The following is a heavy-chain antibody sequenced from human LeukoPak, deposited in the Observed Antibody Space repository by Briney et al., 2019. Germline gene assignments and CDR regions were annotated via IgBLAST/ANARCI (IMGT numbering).Heavy chain of an antibody. V-gene: IGHV3-23*01. J-gene: IGHJ4*02. CDR2: ISGSGGSA. CDR3: AKEKRDGYNSPIDY. Sequence: GGSLRLSCAASGFTFSSYALTWVRQAPRKGLEWVSVISGSGGSAFYADSVKGRFTISRDNSKNTLYMQMNSLRAEDTAVYYCAKEKRDGYNSPIDYWGQGTLVTVSS. D-gene: IGHD5-24*01. CDR1: GFTFSSYA.